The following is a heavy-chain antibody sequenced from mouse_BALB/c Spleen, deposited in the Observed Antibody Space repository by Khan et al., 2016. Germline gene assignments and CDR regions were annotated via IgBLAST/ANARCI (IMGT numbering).Heavy chain of an antibody. CDR1: GYTFTDYA. CDR2: ISTYYGDT. D-gene: IGHD2-1*01. V-gene: IGHV1S137*01. J-gene: IGHJ4*01. Sequence: QVQLKQSGAELVRPGVSVKISCKGYGYTFTDYAMHWVKQSHAKSLEWIGVISTYYGDTSYNQKFEGKATMTVDKSSSTAYMELARLTSEDSAIYYCARDGLNYDYAMDYWGQGTSVTVSS. CDR3: ARDGLNYDYAMDY.